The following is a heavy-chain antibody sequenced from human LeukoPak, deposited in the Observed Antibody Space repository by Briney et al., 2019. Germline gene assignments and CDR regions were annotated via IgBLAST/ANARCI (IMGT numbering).Heavy chain of an antibody. CDR1: GFTFSSYA. CDR3: AQTTGAREPDY. D-gene: IGHD1-14*01. Sequence: GGSLRLSCAASGFTFSSYAMHWVRQAPGKGLEWVAVISYDGSNKYYADSVKGRFTISRDNSKNTLYLQMNSLRAEDTAVYYCAQTTGAREPDYWGQGTLVTVSS. V-gene: IGHV3-30-3*01. CDR2: ISYDGSNK. J-gene: IGHJ4*02.